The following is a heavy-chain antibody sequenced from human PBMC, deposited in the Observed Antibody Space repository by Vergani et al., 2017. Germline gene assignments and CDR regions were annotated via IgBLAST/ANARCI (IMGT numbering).Heavy chain of an antibody. V-gene: IGHV4-31*03. D-gene: IGHD6-25*01. CDR3: ARVDTQVPATSHFYYMDV. CDR1: GGSISSGDHC. CDR2: IFYSGTT. Sequence: QVQLQESGPGLVKPSQTLSLTCTVSGGSISSGDHCWTWIRQRPEKGLEWIGYIFYSGTTYDNPSLRSRLTISVDTSQNQFSLKLRSVTAADTAVYYCARVDTQVPATSHFYYMDVWGKGTTVVVSS. J-gene: IGHJ6*03.